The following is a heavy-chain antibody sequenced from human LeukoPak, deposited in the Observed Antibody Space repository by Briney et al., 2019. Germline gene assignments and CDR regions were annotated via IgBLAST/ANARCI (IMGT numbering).Heavy chain of an antibody. CDR3: AKDYGSYLGGS. D-gene: IGHD3-10*01. CDR1: GFIFSNYW. Sequence: GGSLRLSCVASGFIFSNYWMTWVRQAPGQGLEWVSAISNTGDATYYIDSVQGRFTISRDNSKNTLYLQMNSLRVADTAVYYFAKDYGSYLGGSWGQGNLGTGAS. CDR2: ISNTGDAT. V-gene: IGHV3-23*01. J-gene: IGHJ4*02.